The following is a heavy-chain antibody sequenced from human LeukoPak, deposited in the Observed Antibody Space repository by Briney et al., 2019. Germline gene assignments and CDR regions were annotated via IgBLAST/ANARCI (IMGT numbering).Heavy chain of an antibody. J-gene: IGHJ6*02. CDR2: IYSGGST. CDR1: GFTVSSNY. Sequence: GGSLRLSCAASGFTVSSNYMSWVRQAPGKGLEWVSVIYSGGSTYYADSVKGRFTISRDNSKNTLYLQMNSLRAEDTAVYYCARPLYSNYVYYYHYGMDVWGQGTTVTVSS. D-gene: IGHD4-11*01. V-gene: IGHV3-66*04. CDR3: ARPLYSNYVYYYHYGMDV.